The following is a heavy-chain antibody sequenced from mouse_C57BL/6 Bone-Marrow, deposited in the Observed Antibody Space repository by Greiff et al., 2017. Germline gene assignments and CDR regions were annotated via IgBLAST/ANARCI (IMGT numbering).Heavy chain of an antibody. CDR2: ISNGGGST. V-gene: IGHV5-12*01. D-gene: IGHD1-1*01. CDR3: ASITTVHDYYAMDY. CDR1: GFTFSDYY. J-gene: IGHJ4*01. Sequence: EVQLMESGGGLVQPGGSLKLSCAASGFTFSDYYMYWVRQTPEKRLEWVAYISNGGGSTYYPDTVKGRFTISRDNAKNTLYLQMSRLKSEDTAMYYCASITTVHDYYAMDYWGQGTSVTVSS.